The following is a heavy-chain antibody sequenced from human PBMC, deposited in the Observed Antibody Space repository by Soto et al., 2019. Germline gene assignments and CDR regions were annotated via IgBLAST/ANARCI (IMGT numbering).Heavy chain of an antibody. J-gene: IGHJ5*02. Sequence: GDSLKISCKGSGYSFTSYWIGCVRHIPGKGLEWIWIIYPGDSDTRYSPSFQGQVTISADKSISTAYLQWSSLKASDTAMYYCARHKYSGSYYGRPEASLIGFDPWGQGTLVTVSS. CDR1: GYSFTSYW. D-gene: IGHD1-26*01. V-gene: IGHV5-51*01. CDR2: IYPGDSDT. CDR3: ARHKYSGSYYGRPEASLIGFDP.